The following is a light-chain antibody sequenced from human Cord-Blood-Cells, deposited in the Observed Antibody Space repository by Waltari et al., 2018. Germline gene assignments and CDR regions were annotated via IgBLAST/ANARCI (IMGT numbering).Light chain of an antibody. CDR3: CSYAGSYTFHVV. V-gene: IGLV2-11*01. Sequence: QSALTQPRSVSGSPGQSVTISCTGTSSDVGGYNYVSWYQQHPGKAPKLMIYDVSKRPSGVPDRFSGCKSGNTASLTISGLQAEDEADYYCCSYAGSYTFHVVFGGGTKLTVL. CDR1: SSDVGGYNY. CDR2: DVS. J-gene: IGLJ2*01.